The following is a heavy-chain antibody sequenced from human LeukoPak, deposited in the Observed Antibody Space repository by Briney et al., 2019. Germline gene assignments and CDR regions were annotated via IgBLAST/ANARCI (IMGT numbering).Heavy chain of an antibody. V-gene: IGHV1-2*04. CDR2: INPNSGGT. D-gene: IGHD1-26*01. Sequence: GASVKVSCKASGYTFTGYYMHWVRQAPGQGLEWMGWINPNSGGTNYAQKFQGWVTMTRDTSISTAYMELSRLRSDDTAVYYCVITYSGSYPKAAFDIWGQGTMVTVSS. J-gene: IGHJ3*02. CDR3: VITYSGSYPKAAFDI. CDR1: GYTFTGYY.